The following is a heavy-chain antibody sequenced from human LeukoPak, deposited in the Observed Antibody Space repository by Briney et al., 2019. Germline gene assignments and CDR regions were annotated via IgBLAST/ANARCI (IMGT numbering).Heavy chain of an antibody. Sequence: ASVKVSCKASGYTFTGYGISWVRQAPGQGLEWMGWISAYNGNTNYAQKLQGRVTMTTDTSTSTAYMELRSLRSDDTAVYYCARDPRYFDWLPHYYYYYGMDVWGQGTTVTVSS. J-gene: IGHJ6*02. D-gene: IGHD3-9*01. CDR3: ARDPRYFDWLPHYYYYYGMDV. CDR1: GYTFTGYG. V-gene: IGHV1-18*01. CDR2: ISAYNGNT.